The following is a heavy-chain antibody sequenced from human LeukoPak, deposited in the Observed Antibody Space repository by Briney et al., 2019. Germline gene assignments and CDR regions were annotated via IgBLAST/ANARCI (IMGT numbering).Heavy chain of an antibody. CDR1: GGSFGGYY. V-gene: IGHV4-34*01. CDR2: INHSGST. Sequence: SETLSLTCAVYGGSFGGYYWNWIRQPPGKGLEWIGEINHSGSTNYNPSLKSRVTISVDTSKNQFSLKLSSVTAADTAMYYCARGGSTSGLRSMDWFDPWGQGTLVTVSS. CDR3: ARGGSTSGLRSMDWFDP. D-gene: IGHD2-2*01. J-gene: IGHJ5*02.